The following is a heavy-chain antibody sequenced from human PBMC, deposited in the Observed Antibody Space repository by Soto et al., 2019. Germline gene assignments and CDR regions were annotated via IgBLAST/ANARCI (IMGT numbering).Heavy chain of an antibody. V-gene: IGHV4-30-4*01. D-gene: IGHD2-8*01. CDR2: IFDSGST. CDR1: GGSISGGVHS. J-gene: IGHJ2*01. CDR3: AREIMPLTNDWYFDL. Sequence: QVQLQESGPGLVKPSETLSLTCTVSGGSISGGVHSWRWIRQPPGKGLQWIGHIFDSGSTYYNSSLLSRLTISAHTSKSHSSLRLSSLTAADTAVYYFAREIMPLTNDWYFDLWGRGTLVTVSS.